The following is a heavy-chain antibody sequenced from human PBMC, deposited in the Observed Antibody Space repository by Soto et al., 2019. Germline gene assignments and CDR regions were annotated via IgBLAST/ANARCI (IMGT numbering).Heavy chain of an antibody. Sequence: QVQLVQSGAEVKKPGASVKVSCKASGYTFTSYYMHWVRQAPGQGLEWMGIINPSGGSTSYAQKFQGRVTMTRDTSTSTVYMELSSLRSEDTAVYYCAIDSPPDIDMDVWGKGTTVTVSS. CDR3: AIDSPPDIDMDV. CDR2: INPSGGST. CDR1: GYTFTSYY. V-gene: IGHV1-46*03. D-gene: IGHD2-15*01. J-gene: IGHJ6*03.